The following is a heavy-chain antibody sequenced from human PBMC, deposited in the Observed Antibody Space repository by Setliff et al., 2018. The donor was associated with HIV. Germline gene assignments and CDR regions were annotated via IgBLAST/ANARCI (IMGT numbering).Heavy chain of an antibody. CDR3: ARAGMGALRSLFDY. CDR1: GGSISGFY. Sequence: NPSETLSLTCTVSGGSISGFYWNWIRQSAGKGLQWIGRIYDSGSTKYNPSLKSRVTMSLDTSKNQFSLKLNSVTAADTAIYYCARAGMGALRSLFDYWGQGTLVTVSS. J-gene: IGHJ4*02. D-gene: IGHD1-26*01. V-gene: IGHV4-4*07. CDR2: IYDSGST.